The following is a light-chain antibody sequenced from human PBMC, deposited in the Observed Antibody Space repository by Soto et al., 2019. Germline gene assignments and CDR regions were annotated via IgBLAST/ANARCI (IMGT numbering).Light chain of an antibody. CDR2: DAS. J-gene: IGKJ1*01. CDR1: QSISSW. Sequence: DIQMTQTPSTLSASVEDRVTITCRASQSISSWLAWYQQKPGKAPKLLIYDASSLESGVPSRFSGSGSGIEFTLTISSLQPDDFATYYCQQYNSYSQTFGQRIKVDIK. V-gene: IGKV1-5*01. CDR3: QQYNSYSQT.